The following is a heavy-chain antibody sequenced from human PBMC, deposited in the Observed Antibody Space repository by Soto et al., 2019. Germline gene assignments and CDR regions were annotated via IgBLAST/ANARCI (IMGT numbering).Heavy chain of an antibody. Sequence: QVQLVQSGAEVKKPGSSVKVSCKASGGTFSSYAISWGRQAPGQGLEWMGGIIPIFGTANYAQKFQGRVTITADESTSTAYMELSSLRSEDTAVYYCARGNTFGWNYYYYGMDVWGQGTTVTVSS. J-gene: IGHJ6*02. V-gene: IGHV1-69*01. CDR2: IIPIFGTA. CDR3: ARGNTFGWNYYYYGMDV. CDR1: GGTFSSYA. D-gene: IGHD3-16*01.